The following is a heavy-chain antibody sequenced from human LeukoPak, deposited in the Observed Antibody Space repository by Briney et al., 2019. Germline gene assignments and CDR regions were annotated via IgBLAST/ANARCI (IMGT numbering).Heavy chain of an antibody. V-gene: IGHV1-69*02. D-gene: IGHD5-12*01. J-gene: IGHJ6*02. Sequence: GASVTVSCKASGGTFSSYTMSWVRQAPGQGLEWLGWIIPILGIANYAQKFQGRVTITADKSTSTAYMELSSLRSEDTAVYYCASVDIVAYYYGMDVWGQGTTVTVSS. CDR1: GGTFSSYT. CDR3: ASVDIVAYYYGMDV. CDR2: IIPILGIA.